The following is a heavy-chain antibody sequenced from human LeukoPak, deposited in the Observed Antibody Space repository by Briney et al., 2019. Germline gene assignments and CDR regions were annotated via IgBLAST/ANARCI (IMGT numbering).Heavy chain of an antibody. Sequence: GGSLRLSCAVSGFTFTDTYMTWIRQAPGKGLESLSYISPSGTDISYADSVKGRFTISRGNAKNSLYLQMNSLRAEDTAVYYCAKAARYCSGGNCYSFDPWGQGALVTVSS. V-gene: IGHV3-11*01. CDR1: GFTFTDTY. J-gene: IGHJ5*02. CDR3: AKAARYCSGGNCYSFDP. D-gene: IGHD2-15*01. CDR2: ISPSGTDI.